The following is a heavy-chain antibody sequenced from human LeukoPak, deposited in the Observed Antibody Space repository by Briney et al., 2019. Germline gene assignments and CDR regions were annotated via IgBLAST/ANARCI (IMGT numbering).Heavy chain of an antibody. CDR1: AFTFSNYA. CDR2: ISGSGGST. Sequence: GGSLRLSCAASAFTFSNYAMSWVRQAPGKGLDWVSVISGSGGSTYYADSVKGRFTISRDNSKNTLYLQMNSLRAEDTAVYYCAKVRRGSSPYYFDYWGQGTLVTVSS. CDR3: AKVRRGSSPYYFDY. V-gene: IGHV3-23*01. J-gene: IGHJ4*02. D-gene: IGHD6-6*01.